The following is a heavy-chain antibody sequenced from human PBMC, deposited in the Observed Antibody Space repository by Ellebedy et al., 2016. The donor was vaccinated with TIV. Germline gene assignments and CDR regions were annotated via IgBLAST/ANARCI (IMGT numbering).Heavy chain of an antibody. CDR2: IYYSGST. Sequence: MPSETLSLTCTVSGGSISSSSYYWGWIRQPPGKGLEWIGSIYYSGSTYYNPSLKSRVTISVDTSKNQFSLKLSSVTAADTAVYYCARGVRNRYTRPFAPQYFQHWGQGTLVTVSS. CDR1: GGSISSSSYY. J-gene: IGHJ1*01. V-gene: IGHV4-39*07. CDR3: ARGVRNRYTRPFAPQYFQH. D-gene: IGHD1-14*01.